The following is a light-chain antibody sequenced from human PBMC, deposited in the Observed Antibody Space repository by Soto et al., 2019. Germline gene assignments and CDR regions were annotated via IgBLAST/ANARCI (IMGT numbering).Light chain of an antibody. CDR3: QQHDSLPWK. J-gene: IGKJ1*01. CDR1: QDISNF. Sequence: DIHMTQSPSSLSASVGDRITVTCQASQDISNFLNWYQYKPGEAPKLLIFDASYLATGVPSRFSGGGFGTDFTFTISSLQPEDNATYYCQQHDSLPWKCGQGTKGDIK. V-gene: IGKV1-33*01. CDR2: DAS.